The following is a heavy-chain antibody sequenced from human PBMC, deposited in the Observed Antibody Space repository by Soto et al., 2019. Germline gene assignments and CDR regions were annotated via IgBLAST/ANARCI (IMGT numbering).Heavy chain of an antibody. V-gene: IGHV1-3*01. CDR2: INAGNGNT. J-gene: IGHJ5*02. Sequence: VSVKVSCKASGYTLTSYAMHWVRQAPGQRLEWMGWINAGNGNTKYSQKFQGRVTITRDTSASTAYMELSSLRSEDTAVYYCARGVAGPLHWFDPWGQGTLVTVSS. CDR1: GYTLTSYA. CDR3: ARGVAGPLHWFDP. D-gene: IGHD6-19*01.